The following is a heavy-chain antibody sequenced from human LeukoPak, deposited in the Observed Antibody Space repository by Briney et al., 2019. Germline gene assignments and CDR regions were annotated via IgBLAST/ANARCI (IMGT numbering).Heavy chain of an antibody. CDR1: GFTFSSSA. J-gene: IGHJ5*02. Sequence: GTSVKVSCKTSGFTFSSSAIQWVRQARGQRLEWIGWIVVVSDSTNYAQNFQERVTITRDMSTSTAYMELRSLRSDDTAVYYCARDRRYSSSYPGWFDPWGQGTLVTVSS. D-gene: IGHD6-13*01. CDR2: IVVVSDST. V-gene: IGHV1-58*02. CDR3: ARDRRYSSSYPGWFDP.